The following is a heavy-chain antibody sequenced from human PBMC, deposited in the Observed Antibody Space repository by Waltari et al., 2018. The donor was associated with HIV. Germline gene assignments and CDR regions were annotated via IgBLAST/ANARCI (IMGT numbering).Heavy chain of an antibody. V-gene: IGHV3-9*01. CDR3: AKDMSSDDAFDI. J-gene: IGHJ3*02. Sequence: EVQLVESGGGLVQPGRSLRLSCAASGFTFDDYAMHWVRQAPGKVLGWVSGISWNRGSIGYADSVKGRFTISRDNAKNSLYLQMNSLRAEDTALYYCAKDMSSDDAFDIWGQGTMVTVSS. CDR2: ISWNRGSI. CDR1: GFTFDDYA.